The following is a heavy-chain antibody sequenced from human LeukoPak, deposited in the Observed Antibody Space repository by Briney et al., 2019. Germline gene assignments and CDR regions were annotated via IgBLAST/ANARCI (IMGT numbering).Heavy chain of an antibody. Sequence: ASVTVSCKASGYTFTSYYMHWVRQAPGQGLEWMGIFNPSGGSTSYAQKFQGRVTMTRDTSTSTVYMEVSSLRSEDTAMYYCARGTANFWSGYSSHFDYWGQGTLVTVSS. J-gene: IGHJ4*02. CDR1: GYTFTSYY. V-gene: IGHV1-46*01. D-gene: IGHD3-3*01. CDR2: FNPSGGST. CDR3: ARGTANFWSGYSSHFDY.